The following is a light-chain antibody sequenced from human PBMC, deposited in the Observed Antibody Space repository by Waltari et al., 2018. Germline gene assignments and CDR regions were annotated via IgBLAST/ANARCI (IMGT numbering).Light chain of an antibody. Sequence: EIVMTQSPATLSVSPGARAPLSCRASQSVSSHFSRSQQKPGQAPRLLIYGASTRATGIPARFSGSGSGTEFTLTISSLQSEDFAVYYCQQYNNWPPYTFGQGTKLEIK. CDR1: QSVSSH. J-gene: IGKJ2*01. V-gene: IGKV3-15*01. CDR2: GAS. CDR3: QQYNNWPPYT.